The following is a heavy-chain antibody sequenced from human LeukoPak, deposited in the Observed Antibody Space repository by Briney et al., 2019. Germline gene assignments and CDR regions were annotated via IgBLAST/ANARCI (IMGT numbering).Heavy chain of an antibody. CDR3: TRAADIVAVVAANEY. J-gene: IGHJ4*02. Sequence: GGSLRLSCTASGFTFGDYAMSWVRQAPGKGLEWVGFIRSKAYGGTTEYAASVKGRFTISRDDSKSIAYLQMNSLKTEDTAVYYCTRAADIVAVVAANEYWGQGTLLTVSS. D-gene: IGHD2-15*01. V-gene: IGHV3-49*04. CDR1: GFTFGDYA. CDR2: IRSKAYGGTT.